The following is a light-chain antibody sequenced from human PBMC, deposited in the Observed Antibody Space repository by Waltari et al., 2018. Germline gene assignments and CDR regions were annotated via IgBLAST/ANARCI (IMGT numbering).Light chain of an antibody. CDR2: YDS. CDR1: DIGGKS. J-gene: IGLJ2*01. V-gene: IGLV3-21*04. Sequence: SYVLTQTPSVSAAPGETVRLSCGGIDIGGKSVHWYQQKAGRAPKMVISYDSDRPSGIPERFSGSNSGNTAILTISRVEAGDEADYYCQVWDRGGFFGGGTKVTVL. CDR3: QVWDRGGF.